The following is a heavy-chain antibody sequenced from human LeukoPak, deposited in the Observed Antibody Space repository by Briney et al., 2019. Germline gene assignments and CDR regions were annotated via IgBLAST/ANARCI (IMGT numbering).Heavy chain of an antibody. CDR3: AREAYHNNGWSPDN. V-gene: IGHV3-53*01. D-gene: IGHD6-19*01. CDR1: GFTVSNNY. CDR2: IYSGGSI. J-gene: IGHJ4*02. Sequence: GGSLRLSCAASGFTVSNNYMSWVRQAPGKGLEWVSVIYSGGSIYYADSVKGRFIISRDDSKNTLYLQMNSLRAEDTAVYHCAREAYHNNGWSPDNWGQGTQVTVSS.